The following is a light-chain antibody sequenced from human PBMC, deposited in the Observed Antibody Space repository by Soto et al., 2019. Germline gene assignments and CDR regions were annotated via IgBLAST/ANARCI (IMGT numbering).Light chain of an antibody. CDR1: QSVSNNY. J-gene: IGKJ1*01. CDR2: GAS. Sequence: EIVLTQSPGTLSLSPGERATLSCRASQSVSNNYLAWHQQKPGQAPRLLVDGASNRATGIPDRFSGSGSGTDFTLTISRLEPEDFAVYYWQQYGSSGTFGQGTKVDIK. CDR3: QQYGSSGT. V-gene: IGKV3-20*01.